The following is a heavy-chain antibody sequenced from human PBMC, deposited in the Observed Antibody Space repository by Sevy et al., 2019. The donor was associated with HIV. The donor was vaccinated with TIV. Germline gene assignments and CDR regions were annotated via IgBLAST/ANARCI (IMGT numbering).Heavy chain of an antibody. D-gene: IGHD3-22*01. CDR2: INTNTGNP. CDR3: ARDLYYDSSAYSDY. CDR1: GYTFSSYA. Sequence: ASVKVSCKASGYTFSSYAMNWVRQAPGQGLEWMGWINTNTGNPTYAQGFTGRFVFSLDTSVSTAYLQISSLKAEDTAVYYFARDLYYDSSAYSDYWGQGTLVTVSS. V-gene: IGHV7-4-1*02. J-gene: IGHJ4*02.